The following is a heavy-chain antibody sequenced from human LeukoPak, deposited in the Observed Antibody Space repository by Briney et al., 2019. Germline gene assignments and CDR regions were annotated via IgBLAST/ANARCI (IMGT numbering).Heavy chain of an antibody. J-gene: IGHJ6*02. V-gene: IGHV3-7*03. D-gene: IGHD3-16*01. CDR2: INHNGNVN. CDR1: GFTFSSYW. Sequence: PGGSLSLSCAASGFTFSSYWMNWARQAPGKGLEWVASINHNGNVNYYVDSVKGRFTISRDNAKNSLYLQMSNLRAEDTAVYFCAGGGGLDVWGQGATVTVSS. CDR3: AGGGGLDV.